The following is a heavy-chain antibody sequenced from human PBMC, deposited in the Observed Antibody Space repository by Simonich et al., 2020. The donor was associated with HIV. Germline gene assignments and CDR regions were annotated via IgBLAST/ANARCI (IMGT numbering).Heavy chain of an antibody. V-gene: IGHV1-69*09. J-gene: IGHJ4*02. CDR2: TIPILGIP. Sequence: QVQLVQSGAEVKKPGSSVKVSCKASGGTFSTYTISWVRQAPGQGLEWMGGTIPILGIPNYAQKCQGRVTITADKSTSTAYMELSSLRSEDTAVYYCARPIDDSGSRVDGDYWGQGTLVTVSS. D-gene: IGHD1-26*01. CDR1: GGTFSTYT. CDR3: ARPIDDSGSRVDGDY.